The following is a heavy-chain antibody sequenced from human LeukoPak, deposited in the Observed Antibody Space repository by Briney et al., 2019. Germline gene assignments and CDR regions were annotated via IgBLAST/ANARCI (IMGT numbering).Heavy chain of an antibody. J-gene: IGHJ6*02. CDR1: GFTFSSYW. Sequence: TGGSLRLSCAASGFTFSSYWMSWVRQAPGKGLEWVAVISYDGSNKYYADSVKGRFTISRDNSKNTLYLQMNSLRAEDTAVYYCARDIRWLLDYYYGMDVWGQGTTVTVSS. D-gene: IGHD5-12*01. CDR3: ARDIRWLLDYYYGMDV. V-gene: IGHV3-30-3*01. CDR2: ISYDGSNK.